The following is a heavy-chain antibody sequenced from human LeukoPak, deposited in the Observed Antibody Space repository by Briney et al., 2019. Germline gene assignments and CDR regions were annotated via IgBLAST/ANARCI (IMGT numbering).Heavy chain of an antibody. J-gene: IGHJ6*03. D-gene: IGHD6-13*01. CDR3: ARDPSRGYNYYSYMDV. CDR2: ISGSSAAI. CDR1: GFSFRNYA. V-gene: IGHV3-48*01. Sequence: AGGSLRLSFAASGFSFRNYAMTWVRQAPGKGLGWVSYISGSSAAIYYADSVEGRFTISRDKAKNSLYLQMNSLRAEDTAAYYCARDPSRGYNYYSYMDVWGKGTTVTVSS.